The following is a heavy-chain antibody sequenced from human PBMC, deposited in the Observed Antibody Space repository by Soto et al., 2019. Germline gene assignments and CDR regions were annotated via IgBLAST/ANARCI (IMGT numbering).Heavy chain of an antibody. CDR3: ARIPVDTYMINWFDP. CDR2: IHYSGST. Sequence: SETLSLTCTVSGGSVSSTSYYWTWIRQPPGKGLEWIGYIHYSGSTNYNPSLKSRVSISLDTSKNQFSLRLTSVTAADTAVYYCARIPVDTYMINWFDPWGQGTLVTVSS. J-gene: IGHJ5*02. V-gene: IGHV4-61*01. CDR1: GGSVSSTSYY. D-gene: IGHD5-18*01.